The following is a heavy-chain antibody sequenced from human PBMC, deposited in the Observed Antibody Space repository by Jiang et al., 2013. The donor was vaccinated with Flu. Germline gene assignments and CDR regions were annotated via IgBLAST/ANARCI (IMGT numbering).Heavy chain of an antibody. CDR3: ARDLDLYCDGDCSVFDN. J-gene: IGHJ4*02. CDR2: ISSGRTTI. V-gene: IGHV3-48*01. D-gene: IGHD2-21*02. Sequence: VQLVESGGGLVQPGGSLRLSCAASGFTFSSYSLAWVRQAPGKGLESISYISSGRTTIYYADSVKGRFIISRDDAKNSLYLQMNTLRAEDTAVYFCARDLDLYCDGDCSVFDNWGQGNLVTVSS. CDR1: GFTFSSYS.